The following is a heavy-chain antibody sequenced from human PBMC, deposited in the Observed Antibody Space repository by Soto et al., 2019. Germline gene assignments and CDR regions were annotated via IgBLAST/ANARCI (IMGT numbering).Heavy chain of an antibody. CDR3: ARSLGSAAGWSFDV. V-gene: IGHV4-4*07. D-gene: IGHD3-16*01. Sequence: SETLSLTCTVSGASMSDYFWRWIRLPAGKRLEWIGRKSISGSTDYNPSLKGRASMSVDTSKNQFSLRLISVTAADTALYYCARSLGSAAGWSFDVWGQGILVTVSS. J-gene: IGHJ4*02. CDR1: GASMSDYF. CDR2: KSISGST.